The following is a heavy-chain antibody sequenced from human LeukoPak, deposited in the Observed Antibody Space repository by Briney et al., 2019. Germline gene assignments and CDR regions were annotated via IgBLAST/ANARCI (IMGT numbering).Heavy chain of an antibody. J-gene: IGHJ4*02. V-gene: IGHV3-23*01. CDR2: ISGSGGST. CDR1: GFTFSSYA. CDR3: AKAVSSKDYFDY. Sequence: AGGFLRLSCAASGFTFSSYAMSWVRQAPGKRLECVSAISGSGGSTYYADSVKGRFTISRDNSKNTLYLQMNSLRAEDTAVYYCAKAVSSKDYFDYWGQGTLVTVSS. D-gene: IGHD6-6*01.